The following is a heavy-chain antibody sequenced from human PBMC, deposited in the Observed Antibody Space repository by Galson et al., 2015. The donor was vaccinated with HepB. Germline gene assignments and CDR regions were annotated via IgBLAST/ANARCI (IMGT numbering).Heavy chain of an antibody. Sequence: SVKVSCKASGYTFTTYGISWVRQAPGQGLEWVGWISAYNGNKNYAQKLLGRVTMTTDTSTSTDYLEVKSLKSDDTAVYYCARAGGDYAANYYFYGMYVGGQGTTVTVSS. J-gene: IGHJ6*02. V-gene: IGHV1-18*04. D-gene: IGHD4-17*01. CDR2: ISAYNGNK. CDR3: ARAGGDYAANYYFYGMYV. CDR1: GYTFTTYG.